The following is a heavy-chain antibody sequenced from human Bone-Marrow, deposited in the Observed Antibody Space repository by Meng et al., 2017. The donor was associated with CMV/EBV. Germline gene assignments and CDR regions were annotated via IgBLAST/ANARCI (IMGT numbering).Heavy chain of an antibody. CDR2: IYHSRST. Sequence: GSLRLSCTVSGYSISSTYYWGWIRQPPGKGLEWIGNIYHSRSTYYNPSLKSRVTISLDTSKNQFSLKLSSVTAADTAVYYCARDRQLVRYFDYWGQGTLVTVSS. CDR3: ARDRQLVRYFDY. V-gene: IGHV4-38-2*02. J-gene: IGHJ4*02. CDR1: GYSISSTYY. D-gene: IGHD6-6*01.